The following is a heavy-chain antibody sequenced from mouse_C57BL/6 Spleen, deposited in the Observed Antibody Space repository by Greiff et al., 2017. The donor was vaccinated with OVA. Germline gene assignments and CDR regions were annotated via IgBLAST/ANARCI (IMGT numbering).Heavy chain of an antibody. CDR1: GYTFTSYW. J-gene: IGHJ2*01. CDR3: ARGNSPITTVVYFDY. CDR2: IYPGSGST. V-gene: IGHV1-55*01. Sequence: QVQLQQPGAELVKPGASVKMSCKASGYTFTSYWITWVKQRPGQGLEWIGDIYPGSGSTNYNEKFKSKATLTVDTSSSTAYMQLSSLTSEDSAVYYCARGNSPITTVVYFDYWGQGTTLTVSS. D-gene: IGHD1-1*01.